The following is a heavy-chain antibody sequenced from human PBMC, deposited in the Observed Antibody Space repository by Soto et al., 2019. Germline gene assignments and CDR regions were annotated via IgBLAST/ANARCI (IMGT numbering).Heavy chain of an antibody. Sequence: SVKVSCKASGGTFSSYAISWVRQAPGQGLEWMGGIIPIFGTANYAQKFQGRVTITADKSTSTAYMELSSLRSEDTAVYYCARVSGMAAPWSVYYYGMDVWGQGTTVTVSS. CDR2: IIPIFGTA. J-gene: IGHJ6*02. V-gene: IGHV1-69*06. D-gene: IGHD6-6*01. CDR1: GGTFSSYA. CDR3: ARVSGMAAPWSVYYYGMDV.